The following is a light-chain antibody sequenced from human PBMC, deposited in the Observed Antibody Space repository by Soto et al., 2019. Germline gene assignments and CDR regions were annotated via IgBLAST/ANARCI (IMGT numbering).Light chain of an antibody. Sequence: EKVMTQSPATLSSSPGERATLSCRASQNVNTRLAWYQQKPGQAPRLLIFDAFTRATGIPARFSGSASGTDFTLTISSLQSEDSAVYYCQQYDEWPLTFGGGTKVEIK. CDR3: QQYDEWPLT. CDR1: QNVNTR. J-gene: IGKJ4*01. CDR2: DAF. V-gene: IGKV3-15*01.